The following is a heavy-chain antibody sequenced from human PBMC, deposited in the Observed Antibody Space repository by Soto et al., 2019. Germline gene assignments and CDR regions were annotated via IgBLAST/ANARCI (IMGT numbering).Heavy chain of an antibody. CDR2: IIPIFGTA. Sequence: QVQLVQSGAEVEKPGSSVKVSCKASGGTFSSYAISWVRQAPGQGLEWMGGIIPIFGTADYAQKFQGRVTMTADESTSTADMELSSLRSEDTAVYYCASHSGSSPEGRYYYGMDVWGQGTTVTVSS. J-gene: IGHJ6*02. CDR1: GGTFSSYA. CDR3: ASHSGSSPEGRYYYGMDV. V-gene: IGHV1-69*12. D-gene: IGHD1-26*01.